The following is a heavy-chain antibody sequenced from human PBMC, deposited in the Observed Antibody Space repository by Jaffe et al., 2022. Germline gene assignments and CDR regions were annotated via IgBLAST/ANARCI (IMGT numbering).Heavy chain of an antibody. CDR3: ASWPLHSDIVVVPAAMRHRTRGRYFDL. J-gene: IGHJ2*01. CDR2: ISSSGSTI. CDR1: GFTFSDYY. D-gene: IGHD2-2*01. V-gene: IGHV3-11*01. Sequence: QVQLVESGGGLVKPGGSLRLSCAASGFTFSDYYMSWIRQAPGKGLEWVSYISSSGSTIYYADSVKGRFTISRDNAKNSLYLQMNSLRAEDTAVYYCASWPLHSDIVVVPAAMRHRTRGRYFDLWGRGTLVTVSS.